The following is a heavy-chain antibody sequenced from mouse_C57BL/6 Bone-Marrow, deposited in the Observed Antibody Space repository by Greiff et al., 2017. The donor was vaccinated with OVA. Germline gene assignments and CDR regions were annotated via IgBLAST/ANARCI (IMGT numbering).Heavy chain of an antibody. J-gene: IGHJ3*01. D-gene: IGHD3-2*02. CDR2: IFPGSGST. CDR3: ARRGADQATAWFAY. V-gene: IGHV1-75*01. Sequence: VQLQQSGPELVKPGASVKISCKASGYTFTDYYINWVKQRPGQGLEWIGWIFPGSGSTYYNEKFKGKATLTVDKSSSTAYMLLSSLTSEESAVEFGARRGADQATAWFAYWGQGTLVTVSA. CDR1: GYTFTDYY.